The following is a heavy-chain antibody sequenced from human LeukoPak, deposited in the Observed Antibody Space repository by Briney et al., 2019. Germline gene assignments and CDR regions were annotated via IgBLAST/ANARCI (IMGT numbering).Heavy chain of an antibody. J-gene: IGHJ4*02. V-gene: IGHV3-23*01. CDR3: AKDNTTLGLEPFDY. D-gene: IGHD7-27*01. CDR2: ISGSGGST. CDR1: GFTFSSYA. Sequence: GGSLRLSCAASGFTFSSYAMSWVRQAPGKGLEGVSAISGSGGSTYYADSVKVRFTISRDNSKNTLYLQMNSLRAEDTAVYYCAKDNTTLGLEPFDYWGQGTLVTVSS.